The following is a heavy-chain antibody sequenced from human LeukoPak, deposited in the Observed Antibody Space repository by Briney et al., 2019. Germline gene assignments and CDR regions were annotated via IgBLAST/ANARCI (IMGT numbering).Heavy chain of an antibody. D-gene: IGHD3-10*01. CDR1: GFTFSNYA. Sequence: GGSLRLYCAASGFTFSNYAMSWVRQAPGKGLEWVSAISDTGGYTYYADSVKGRFTISRDNSKNTLYLQMNSLRAEDTAVYYCAKRSGDYWGQGTLVTVSS. J-gene: IGHJ4*02. CDR3: AKRSGDY. V-gene: IGHV3-23*01. CDR2: ISDTGGYT.